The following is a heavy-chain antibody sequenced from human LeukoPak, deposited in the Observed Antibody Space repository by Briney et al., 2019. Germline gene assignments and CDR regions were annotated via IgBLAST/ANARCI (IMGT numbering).Heavy chain of an antibody. CDR1: GGSFSGYY. D-gene: IGHD3-10*01. V-gene: IGHV4-34*01. CDR3: ARGPYYYGSGSYLLKPYYFDY. J-gene: IGHJ4*02. CDR2: INHSGST. Sequence: SETLSLTCAVYGGSFSGYYWSLIRQPPGKGLEWIGEINHSGSTNYNPSLKSRVTISVDTSKNQFSLKLSSVTAADTAVYYCARGPYYYGSGSYLLKPYYFDYWGQGTLVTVSS.